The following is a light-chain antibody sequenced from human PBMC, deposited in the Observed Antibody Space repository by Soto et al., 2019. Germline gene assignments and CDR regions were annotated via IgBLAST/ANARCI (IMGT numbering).Light chain of an antibody. CDR3: QQRSSWPPNT. J-gene: IGKJ5*01. V-gene: IGKV3-11*01. Sequence: EIVLTQSPATLSLSPGESATLSCRASQSISGFLAWYQQTPGQAPRLLIYDISNRATGVPARFSGSGSGTDFTLTSSSLQPEDSAVYYCQQRSSWPPNTFGQGTRLEIK. CDR2: DIS. CDR1: QSISGF.